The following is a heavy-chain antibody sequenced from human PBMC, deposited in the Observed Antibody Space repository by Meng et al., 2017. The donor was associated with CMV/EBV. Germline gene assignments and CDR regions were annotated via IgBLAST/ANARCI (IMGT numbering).Heavy chain of an antibody. D-gene: IGHD2-2*02. J-gene: IGHJ6*02. CDR1: GGTFSSYA. CDR2: IIPIFGTA. CDR3: ARGYCSSTSCYTSYYYYGMDV. Sequence: SVKVSCKAPGGTFSSYAISWVRQAPGQGLEWMGGIIPIFGTANYAQKFQGRVTITTDESTSTAYMELSSLRSEDTAVYYCARGYCSSTSCYTSYYYYGMDVWGQGTTVTVSS. V-gene: IGHV1-69*05.